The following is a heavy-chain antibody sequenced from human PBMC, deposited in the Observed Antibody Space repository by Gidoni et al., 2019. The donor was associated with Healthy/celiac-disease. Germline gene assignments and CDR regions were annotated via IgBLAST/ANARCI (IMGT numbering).Heavy chain of an antibody. Sequence: QVQLQQSGPGLVKPSQSLSLTCAFWGASVSRNSAAGNWFRQSPARGLELLGRTYYRSKGYNDYAVSVKSRITINPDTSKNQFSLQLNSVTPEDTAVYYCARAADFDCSGGSCILDYGIDFWGQGTTVTVSS. V-gene: IGHV6-1*01. CDR2: TYYRSKGYN. D-gene: IGHD2-15*01. CDR3: ARAADFDCSGGSCILDYGIDF. CDR1: GASVSRNSAA. J-gene: IGHJ6*02.